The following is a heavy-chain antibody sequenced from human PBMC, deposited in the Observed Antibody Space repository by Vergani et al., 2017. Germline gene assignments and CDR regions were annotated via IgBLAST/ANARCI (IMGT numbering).Heavy chain of an antibody. CDR2: ISYDGSNK. Sequence: QVQLVESGGGVVQPGRSLRLSCAASGFTFSSYAMHWVRQAPGKGLEWVAVISYDGSNKYYADSVKGRFTISRDNSKNTLYLQMNSLRAEDTAVYYCARDLGGNDFSGLTSDYYGMDVWGQGTTVTVSS. CDR3: ARDLGGNDFSGLTSDYYGMDV. V-gene: IGHV3-30-3*01. D-gene: IGHD2-15*01. CDR1: GFTFSSYA. J-gene: IGHJ6*02.